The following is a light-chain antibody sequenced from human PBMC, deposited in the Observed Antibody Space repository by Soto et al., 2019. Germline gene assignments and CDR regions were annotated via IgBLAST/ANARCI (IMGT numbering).Light chain of an antibody. J-gene: IGLJ1*01. CDR3: SSYTSSSTDV. Sequence: QSVLTQPASVSGSPGQSITISCTGTSSDVGGYDYVSWYQHHPGKAPKLTIYEVSNRPSGVSNRFSGSKSGNTASLTISGLQAEDEAEYYCSSYTSSSTDVFGNGTKVIVL. CDR2: EVS. CDR1: SSDVGGYDY. V-gene: IGLV2-14*01.